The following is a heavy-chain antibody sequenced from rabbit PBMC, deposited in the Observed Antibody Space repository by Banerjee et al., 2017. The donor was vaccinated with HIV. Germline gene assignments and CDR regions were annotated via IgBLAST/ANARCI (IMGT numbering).Heavy chain of an antibody. D-gene: IGHD8-1*01. CDR1: GFDFSSYG. V-gene: IGHV1S45*01. Sequence: QEQLVESGGGLVKPEGSLTLTCKASGFDFSSYGFSWVRQAPGKGLEWVACINTGGSGSTWYASWAKGRFTISKTSSTTVTLQMTSLTAADTATYFCARGAGSSYYDRYFKLWGPGTLVTVS. CDR3: ARGAGSSYYDRYFKL. CDR2: INTGGSGST. J-gene: IGHJ4*01.